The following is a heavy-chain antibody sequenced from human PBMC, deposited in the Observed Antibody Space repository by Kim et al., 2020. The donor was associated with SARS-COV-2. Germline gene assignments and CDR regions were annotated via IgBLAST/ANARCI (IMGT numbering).Heavy chain of an antibody. Sequence: GGSLRLSCAASGFTFSSYAMSWVRQAPGKGLEWVSAISGSGGSTYYADSVKGRFTISRDNSKNTLYLQMNSLRAEDTAVYYCAKAPPERITIFGVVIWDYYFDHWGQGTLVTVSS. CDR3: AKAPPERITIFGVVIWDYYFDH. CDR1: GFTFSSYA. CDR2: ISGSGGST. V-gene: IGHV3-23*01. D-gene: IGHD3-3*01. J-gene: IGHJ4*02.